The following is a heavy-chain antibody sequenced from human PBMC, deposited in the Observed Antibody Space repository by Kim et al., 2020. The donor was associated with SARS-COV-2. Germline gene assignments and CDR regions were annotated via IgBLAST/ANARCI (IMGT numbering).Heavy chain of an antibody. Sequence: GGSLRLSCAASGITFSSYVMSWVRQAPGKGLEWVSTTSESGTATYYADSVKGRFTISRDKSKYSVTLQMNGLRVEDTAIYYCALRTVVAGTIDYWGQGTL. D-gene: IGHD6-19*01. CDR1: GITFSSYV. J-gene: IGHJ4*02. CDR3: ALRTVVAGTIDY. V-gene: IGHV3-23*01. CDR2: TSESGTAT.